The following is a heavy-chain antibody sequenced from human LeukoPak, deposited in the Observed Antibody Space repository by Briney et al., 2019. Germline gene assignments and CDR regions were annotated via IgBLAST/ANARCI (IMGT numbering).Heavy chain of an antibody. CDR3: ARDGVRPGIAVAGTDPSVTVNDY. CDR1: GFTFSSYW. Sequence: PGGSLRLSCAASGFTFSSYWMHWVRQAPGKGLVWVSRINRDGSSTSYADSVKGRFTISRDNAKNTLYLQMNSLRAEDTALNYCARDGVRPGIAVAGTDPSVTVNDYWGQGTLVTVSS. CDR2: INRDGSST. D-gene: IGHD6-19*01. J-gene: IGHJ4*02. V-gene: IGHV3-74*01.